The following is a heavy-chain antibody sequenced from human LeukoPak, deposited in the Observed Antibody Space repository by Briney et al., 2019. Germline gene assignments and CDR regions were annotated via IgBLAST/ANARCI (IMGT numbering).Heavy chain of an antibody. CDR3: AENELARGPFDY. Sequence: PGGSLRLSCVASGMTFSRFAMSWVRQAPGKGLEWVSGISDGGDSTYYADSVKGRFTISRDNSKNTLYLQMNSLRAEDTAVYYCAENELARGPFDYWGQGTLVTVSS. D-gene: IGHD1-1*01. CDR1: GMTFSRFA. CDR2: ISDGGDST. J-gene: IGHJ4*02. V-gene: IGHV3-23*01.